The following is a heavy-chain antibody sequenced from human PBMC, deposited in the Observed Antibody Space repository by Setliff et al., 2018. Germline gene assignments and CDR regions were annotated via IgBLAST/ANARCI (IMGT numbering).Heavy chain of an antibody. CDR2: LHTSGTT. CDR3: ARDNTIVGATDY. J-gene: IGHJ4*02. V-gene: IGHV4-61*02. Sequence: LSLTCSVPGGSITSGSYYWSWIRQPAGEGLEWIGRLHTSGTTVYNPSLKGRVTISADTSTNHFSLKLTSVTAADTAVYYCARDNTIVGATDYWGQGALVTVSS. CDR1: GGSITSGSYY. D-gene: IGHD1-26*01.